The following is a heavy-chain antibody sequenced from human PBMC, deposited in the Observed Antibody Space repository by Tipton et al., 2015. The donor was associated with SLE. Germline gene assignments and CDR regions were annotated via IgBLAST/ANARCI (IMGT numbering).Heavy chain of an antibody. Sequence: TLSLTCTVSGGSISTSNFYWGWIRQAPGKGLEWIGSIFYSGGTYYSPSLKSRVTISVDTSKKQFSLKLSSVTAADTTVYYCARVVKGSSWYWFDPWGQGTLVTVSS. CDR1: GGSISTSNFY. CDR2: IFYSGGT. V-gene: IGHV4-39*07. D-gene: IGHD6-13*01. J-gene: IGHJ5*02. CDR3: ARVVKGSSWYWFDP.